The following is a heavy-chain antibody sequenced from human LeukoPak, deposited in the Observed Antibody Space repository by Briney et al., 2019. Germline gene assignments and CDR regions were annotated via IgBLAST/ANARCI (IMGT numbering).Heavy chain of an antibody. J-gene: IGHJ4*02. CDR1: GYTLAGSY. D-gene: IGHD6-19*01. CDR2: LNANSGGS. Sequence: ASVKVSCKASGYTLAGSYMHWVRQAPGQGLEWMGRLNANSGGSNYAQKFQGRVTVTGDTSISTAYMELSRLRSDDTAVYYCARGYSSGWYIDYWGQGTLVTVSS. V-gene: IGHV1-2*06. CDR3: ARGYSSGWYIDY.